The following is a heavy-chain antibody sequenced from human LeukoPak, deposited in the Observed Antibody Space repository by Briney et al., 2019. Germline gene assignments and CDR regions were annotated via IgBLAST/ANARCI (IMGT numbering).Heavy chain of an antibody. V-gene: IGHV4-4*02. CDR1: GGSISSSNW. CDR3: ARMVGATKSFDY. J-gene: IGHJ4*02. Sequence: SETLSLTCAVSGGSISSSNWWSWVRQPPGKGLEWIGEIYHSGSTNYNPSLKSRVTISVDTSKNQFSLKLSSVTAADTAVYYCARMVGATKSFDYWGQGTLVTVSS. D-gene: IGHD1-26*01. CDR2: IYHSGST.